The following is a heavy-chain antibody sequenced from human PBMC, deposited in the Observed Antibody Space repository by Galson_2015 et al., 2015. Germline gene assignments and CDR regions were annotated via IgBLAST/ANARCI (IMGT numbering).Heavy chain of an antibody. Sequence: SVKDSCKASGYSFTNYAVHWVRQAPGQRLEWMGWINTADGRRKYSHTLEGRVTFTRDTSASTVYMELNRLRSEDTAVYFCARVGVTVGSFDFWGQGTLVTVSS. CDR1: GYSFTNYA. J-gene: IGHJ4*02. V-gene: IGHV1-3*04. CDR2: INTADGRR. CDR3: ARVGVTVGSFDF. D-gene: IGHD2-21*02.